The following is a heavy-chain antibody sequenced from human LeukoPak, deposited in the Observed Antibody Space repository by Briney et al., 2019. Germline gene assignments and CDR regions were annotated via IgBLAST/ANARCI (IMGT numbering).Heavy chain of an antibody. CDR3: ATLPRGHLFDS. J-gene: IGHJ4*02. V-gene: IGHV1-24*01. CDR2: FVPEDGET. Sequence: ASVKVSCMLSGDTLTELSMHWVRQSPGKGLEWMGGFVPEDGETIYAQKFQGRVTMTEDTSTDTAYMELSSLRSDVTAVYFCATLPRGHLFDSWGQGTLVTVSS. D-gene: IGHD3-10*01. CDR1: GDTLTELS.